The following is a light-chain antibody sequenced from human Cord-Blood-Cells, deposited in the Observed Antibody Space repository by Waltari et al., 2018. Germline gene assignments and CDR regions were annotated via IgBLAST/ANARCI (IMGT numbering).Light chain of an antibody. V-gene: IGKV1-39*01. CDR2: AAP. Sequence: DIQMTQSPSSLSASVGDRVTITCRASQSISSYLNWYQQKPGKAPKLLIYAAPSLQSGVPSRFSGSGSGTDFTRTISSLQPEDFATYYCQQSYSTPLTFGGGTKVEIK. J-gene: IGKJ4*01. CDR3: QQSYSTPLT. CDR1: QSISSY.